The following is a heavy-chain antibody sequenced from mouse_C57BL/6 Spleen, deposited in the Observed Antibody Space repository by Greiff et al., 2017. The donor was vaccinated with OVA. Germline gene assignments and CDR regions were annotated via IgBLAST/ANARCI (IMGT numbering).Heavy chain of an antibody. CDR3: AREAYYDYDVGYFDY. J-gene: IGHJ2*01. Sequence: QVQLQQPGTELVKPGASVKLSCKASGYTFTSYWMHWVKQRPGQGLEWIGNINPSNGGTNYNEKLKSKATLTVDKSSSTAYMQLSSLTSEDSAVYYCAREAYYDYDVGYFDYWGQGTTLTVSS. D-gene: IGHD2-4*01. CDR1: GYTFTSYW. CDR2: INPSNGGT. V-gene: IGHV1-53*01.